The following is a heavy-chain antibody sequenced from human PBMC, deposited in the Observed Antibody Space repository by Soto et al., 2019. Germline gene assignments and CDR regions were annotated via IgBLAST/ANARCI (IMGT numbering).Heavy chain of an antibody. CDR3: ATEDHLLRFLEGNEAGYYYYYMDV. J-gene: IGHJ6*03. CDR1: GYTLTELS. V-gene: IGHV1-24*01. CDR2: FDPEDGET. Sequence: ASVKVSCKVSGYTLTELSMHWVRQAPGKGLEWMGGFDPEDGETIYAQKFQGRVTMTEDTSTDTAYMELSSLRSEDTAVYYCATEDHLLRFLEGNEAGYYYYYMDVWGKGTTVTVSS. D-gene: IGHD3-3*01.